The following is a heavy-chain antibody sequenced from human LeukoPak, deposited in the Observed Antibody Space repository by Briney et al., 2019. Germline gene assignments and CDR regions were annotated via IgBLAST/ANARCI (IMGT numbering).Heavy chain of an antibody. J-gene: IGHJ4*02. D-gene: IGHD3-22*01. V-gene: IGHV4-59*12. CDR3: AGSIAVVTGYDY. Sequence: SETLSLTCTVSGGSISSYYWSWIRQPPGKGLEWIGYIYYSGSTNYNPSLKSRVTISVDTSKNQFSLKLSSVTAADTAVYYCAGSIAVVTGYDYWGQGTLVTVSS. CDR2: IYYSGST. CDR1: GGSISSYY.